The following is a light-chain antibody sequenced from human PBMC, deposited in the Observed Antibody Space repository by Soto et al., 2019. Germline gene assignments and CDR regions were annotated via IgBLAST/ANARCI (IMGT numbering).Light chain of an antibody. CDR3: AAWDDSLTPSYG. Sequence: QSVLTQPPSASGPPGQRVTISCSGSSSNIGINTVNWYQQLPRTAPKLLIYRNKQRPSGVQARYSSSKSGTSASPAISGLQSEDEADYYCAAWDDSLTPSYGFGTGTKV. J-gene: IGLJ1*01. CDR2: RNK. CDR1: SSNIGINT. V-gene: IGLV1-44*01.